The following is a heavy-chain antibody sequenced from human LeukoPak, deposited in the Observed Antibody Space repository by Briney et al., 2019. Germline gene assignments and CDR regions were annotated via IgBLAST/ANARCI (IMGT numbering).Heavy chain of an antibody. CDR2: IYSGGST. J-gene: IGHJ6*02. CDR1: GFTVSSNY. V-gene: IGHV3-66*01. Sequence: GGSLRLSCAASGFTVSSNYMSWVRQAPGKGLEWVSVIYSGGSTYYADSVKGRFTISRDNSKNTLYLQMNSLRAEDTAVYYCARDYYGSGSYLNFDYGMDVWGQGTTVTVSS. CDR3: ARDYYGSGSYLNFDYGMDV. D-gene: IGHD3-10*01.